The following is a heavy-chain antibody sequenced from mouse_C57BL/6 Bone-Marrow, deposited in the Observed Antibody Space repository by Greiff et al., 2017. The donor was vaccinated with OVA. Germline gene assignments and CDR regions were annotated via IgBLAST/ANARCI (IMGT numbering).Heavy chain of an antibody. J-gene: IGHJ3*01. V-gene: IGHV10-1*01. CDR3: VGLSYYGYDPFAY. CDR1: GFSFNTYA. Sequence: EVKLMESGGGLVQPKGSLKLSCAASGFSFNTYAMNWVRQAPGKGLEWVARIRSKSNNYATYYADSVKDRFTISRDDSESMLYLQMNNLKTEDTAMYYCVGLSYYGYDPFAYWGQGTLVTVSA. CDR2: IRSKSNNYAT. D-gene: IGHD2-9*01.